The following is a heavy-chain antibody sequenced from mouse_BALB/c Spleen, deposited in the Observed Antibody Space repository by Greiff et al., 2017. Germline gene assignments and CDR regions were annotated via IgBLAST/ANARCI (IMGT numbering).Heavy chain of an antibody. CDR1: GFTFSDYY. CDR3: AGGDYAWYFDV. Sequence: EVKLVESGGGLVKPGGSLKLSCAASGFTFSDYYMYWVRQTPEKRLEWVATISDGGSYTYYPDSVKGRFTISRDNAKNNLYLQMSSLKSEDTAMYYCAGGDYAWYFDVWGAGTTVTVSS. D-gene: IGHD2-4*01. J-gene: IGHJ1*01. CDR2: ISDGGSYT. V-gene: IGHV5-4*02.